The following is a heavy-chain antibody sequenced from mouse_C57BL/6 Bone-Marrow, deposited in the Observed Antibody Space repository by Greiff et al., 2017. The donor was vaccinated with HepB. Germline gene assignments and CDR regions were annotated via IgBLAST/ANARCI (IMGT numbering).Heavy chain of an antibody. CDR2: ISSGGSYT. CDR3: ARPIYYYGSSRFAY. Sequence: EVMLVESGGDLVKPGGSLKLSCAASGFTFSSYGMSWVRQTPDKRLEWVATISSGGSYTYYPDSVKGRFTISRDNAKNTLYLQMSSLKSEDTAMYYCARPIYYYGSSRFAYWGQGTLVTVSA. V-gene: IGHV5-6*01. D-gene: IGHD1-1*01. J-gene: IGHJ3*01. CDR1: GFTFSSYG.